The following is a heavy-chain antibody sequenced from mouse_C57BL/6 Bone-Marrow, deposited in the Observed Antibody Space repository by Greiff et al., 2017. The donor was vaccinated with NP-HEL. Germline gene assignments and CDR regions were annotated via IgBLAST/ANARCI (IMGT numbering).Heavy chain of an antibody. J-gene: IGHJ1*03. CDR2: IYPGSGST. D-gene: IGHD2-1*01. Sequence: QVQLQQPGAELVKPGASVKMSCKASGYTFTSYWITWVKQRPGQGLEWIGDIYPGSGSTNYNEKFKSKATLTVDTSSSTAYMQLSSLTSEDSAVYYCASGYYYRNYGYFDVWGTGTTVTVSS. CDR1: GYTFTSYW. CDR3: ASGYYYRNYGYFDV. V-gene: IGHV1-55*01.